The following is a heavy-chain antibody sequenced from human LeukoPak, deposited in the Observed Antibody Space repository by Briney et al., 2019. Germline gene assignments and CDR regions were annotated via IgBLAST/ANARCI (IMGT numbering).Heavy chain of an antibody. Sequence: GGSLRLSCAASGFTFGNYWMHWVRQVPGKGLVWVSRVDTDGSITNYADSARSRFTISRDNARNNLYLQMNSLRAEDTAVYYCVRDLGGRYGYWGQGTLVTVSS. CDR1: GFTFGNYW. V-gene: IGHV3-74*01. CDR3: VRDLGGRYGY. CDR2: VDTDGSIT. J-gene: IGHJ4*02. D-gene: IGHD1-26*01.